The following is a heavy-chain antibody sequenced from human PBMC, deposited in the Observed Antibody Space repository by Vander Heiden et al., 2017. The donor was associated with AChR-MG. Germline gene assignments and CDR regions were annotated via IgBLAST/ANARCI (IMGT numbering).Heavy chain of an antibody. V-gene: IGHV3-23*01. D-gene: IGHD1-1*01. J-gene: IGHJ4*02. CDR2: INGNSCAS. CDR1: GFSFSDSG. CDR3: AYTRRGLGTFDY. Sequence: EVHLLESGGGLVQPGGSLRLSCTASGFSFSDSGMSWVRQAPGKGLGWVANINGNSCASYYADSVKGRFAISRDNSKNTLFLDMNGLRVDDTAIDYCAYTRRGLGTFDYWGQGTLGTVSS.